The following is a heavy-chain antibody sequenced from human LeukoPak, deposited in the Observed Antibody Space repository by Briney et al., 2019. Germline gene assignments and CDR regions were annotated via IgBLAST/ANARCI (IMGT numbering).Heavy chain of an antibody. CDR1: GGTFSSYA. J-gene: IGHJ6*02. V-gene: IGHV1-69*04. CDR2: IVPILGIA. CDR3: ARETIVTLTYYYYYGMDV. D-gene: IGHD3-22*01. Sequence: SVKVSCKASGGTFSSYAIIWVRQAPGQGLEWMGRIVPILGIANYAQKFQGRVTITADKSTSTAYMELSSLRSEDTAVYYCARETIVTLTYYYYYGMDVWGQGTTVTVSS.